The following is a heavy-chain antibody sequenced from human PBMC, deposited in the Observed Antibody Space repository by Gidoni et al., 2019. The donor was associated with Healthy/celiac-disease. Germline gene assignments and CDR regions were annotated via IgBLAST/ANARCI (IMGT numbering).Heavy chain of an antibody. V-gene: IGHV4-34*01. CDR1: CWSFSDYY. CDR3: ARGPRYSSSWYAFY. J-gene: IGHJ4*02. CDR2: INHSGST. Sequence: QVQLQQWGAGLLTPSETLSLTCAVYCWSFSDYYWSWIRQPPGKGVEWIGEINHSGSTNYNPCLKSRVTISGDTYKNQFSLKLSCVTAADTAVYYCARGPRYSSSWYAFYWGQGTLVTVSS. D-gene: IGHD6-13*01.